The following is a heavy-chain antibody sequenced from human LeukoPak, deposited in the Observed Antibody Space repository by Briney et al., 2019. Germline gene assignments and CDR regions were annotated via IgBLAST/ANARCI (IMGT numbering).Heavy chain of an antibody. V-gene: IGHV4-59*01. J-gene: IGHJ4*02. D-gene: IGHD6-13*01. CDR1: GGSISSYY. CDR2: IYYSGST. Sequence: SETLSLTCTVSGGSISSYYLSWIRQPPGKGLEWIGYIYYSGSTNYNPSLKSRVTISVDTSKNQFSLKVSSVTAADTAVYYCARVDSSNWYEYRGYFDYWGQGTLVTVSS. CDR3: ARVDSSNWYEYRGYFDY.